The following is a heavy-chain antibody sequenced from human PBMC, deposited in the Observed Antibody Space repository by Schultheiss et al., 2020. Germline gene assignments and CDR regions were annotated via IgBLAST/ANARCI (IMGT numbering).Heavy chain of an antibody. J-gene: IGHJ4*02. CDR1: GGSISSSSYY. Sequence: SETLSLTCTVSGGSISSSSYYWGWIRQPPGKGLEWIGSIYYSGSTYYNPSLKSRVTISVDTSKNQFSLKLSSVTAADTAVYYCARDSTGSLDYWGQGTLVTVSS. CDR3: ARDSTGSLDY. CDR2: IYYSGST. V-gene: IGHV4-39*02. D-gene: IGHD1-1*01.